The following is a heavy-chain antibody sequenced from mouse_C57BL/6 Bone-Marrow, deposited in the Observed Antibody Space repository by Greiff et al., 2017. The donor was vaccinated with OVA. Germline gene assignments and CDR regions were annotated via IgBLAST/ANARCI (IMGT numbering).Heavy chain of an antibody. CDR2: INPGSGGT. Sequence: VQLQQSGAELVRPGTSVKVSCKASGYAFTNYLIEWVKQRPGQGLEWIGVINPGSGGTNYNEKFKGKATLTADKSSSTAYMQLSSLTSEDSAVYFGARSHDGYYCWFAYWGQGTLVTVSA. CDR1: GYAFTNYL. CDR3: ARSHDGYYCWFAY. D-gene: IGHD2-3*01. V-gene: IGHV1-54*01. J-gene: IGHJ3*01.